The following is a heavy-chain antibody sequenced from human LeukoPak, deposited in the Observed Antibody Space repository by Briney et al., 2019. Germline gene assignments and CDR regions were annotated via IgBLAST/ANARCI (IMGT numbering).Heavy chain of an antibody. J-gene: IGHJ4*02. V-gene: IGHV4-34*01. Sequence: GSLRLSCTASGFTFSNFWMGWIRQPPGKGLEWIGEINHSGSTNYNPSLKSRVTISVDTSKNQLSLKLSSVTAADTAVYYCARLGMGYVWGSYRSDYWGQGTLVTVSS. CDR2: INHSGST. CDR1: GFTFSNFW. D-gene: IGHD3-16*02. CDR3: ARLGMGYVWGSYRSDY.